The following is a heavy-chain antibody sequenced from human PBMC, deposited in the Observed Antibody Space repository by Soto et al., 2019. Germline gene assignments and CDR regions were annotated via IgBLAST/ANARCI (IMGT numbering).Heavy chain of an antibody. J-gene: IGHJ4*02. CDR2: ITPMFGTP. V-gene: IGHV1-69*13. D-gene: IGHD3-22*01. Sequence: SVKVSCKASGGTFSRYTITWVRQAPGQGLEWMGGITPMFGTPNYAQKFQGRVTITADESTSTAYMELSSPRSEDTAMYYCARDGTLYDSSAYYYLYWGQGTLVTVSS. CDR1: GGTFSRYT. CDR3: ARDGTLYDSSAYYYLY.